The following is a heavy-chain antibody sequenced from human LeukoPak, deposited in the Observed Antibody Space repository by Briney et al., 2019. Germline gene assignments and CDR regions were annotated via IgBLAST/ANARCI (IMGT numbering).Heavy chain of an antibody. Sequence: GSLRLSCTVSGGSISGYYWSWIRQPPWKGLEWIGYIYYSGSTNYNPSLKSRVTISLDTSGNQFSLKLSSVTAADTAVYYCASGYCGGACQLGGVDMWGQGTMVTVSS. CDR3: ASGYCGGACQLGGVDM. CDR2: IYYSGST. CDR1: GGSISGYY. V-gene: IGHV4-59*01. D-gene: IGHD2-21*02. J-gene: IGHJ3*02.